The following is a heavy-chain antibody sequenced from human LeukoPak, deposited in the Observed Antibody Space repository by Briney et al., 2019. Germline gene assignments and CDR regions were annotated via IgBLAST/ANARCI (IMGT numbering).Heavy chain of an antibody. D-gene: IGHD3-16*01. V-gene: IGHV1-3*01. J-gene: IGHJ4*02. CDR3: ASGGTFYDC. Sequence: ASVTVSCKASGYTSTNFAIHWVRQAPGQRPEWMRWINVGSGTTKYSQNFQGRVTITRDTSAATSYMELSSLRSEDAAVYYCASGGTFYDCWGQGTLVTVSS. CDR1: GYTSTNFA. CDR2: INVGSGTT.